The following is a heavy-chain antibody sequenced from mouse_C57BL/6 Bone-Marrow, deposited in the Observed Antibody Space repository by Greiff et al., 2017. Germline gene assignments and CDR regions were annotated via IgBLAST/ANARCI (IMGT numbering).Heavy chain of an antibody. Sequence: EVMLVESGGDLVKPGGSLKLSCAASGFTFSSYGMSWVRQTPDKRLEWVATISSGGSYTYYPDSVKGRFTISRDNAKNTLYLQMSSLKSEDTAMYYCAKLGLGWGQGTTLTVSS. V-gene: IGHV5-6*01. CDR3: AKLGLG. D-gene: IGHD4-1*01. CDR1: GFTFSSYG. J-gene: IGHJ2*01. CDR2: ISSGGSYT.